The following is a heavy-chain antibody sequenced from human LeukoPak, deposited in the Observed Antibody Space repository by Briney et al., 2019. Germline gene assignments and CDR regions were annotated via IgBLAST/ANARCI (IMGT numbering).Heavy chain of an antibody. CDR3: VKTAGSRYGYFDY. J-gene: IGHJ4*02. D-gene: IGHD6-13*01. V-gene: IGHV3-64D*06. CDR1: GFTFSSYA. CDR2: ISHDGSNT. Sequence: QPGGSLRLSCAASGFTFSSYAMSWVRQAPGEGLEFVSTISHDGSNTIYADSVKGRFTVSRDNSKNTLYLQMTSLRPEDTAVYYCVKTAGSRYGYFDYWGQGTLVTVSS.